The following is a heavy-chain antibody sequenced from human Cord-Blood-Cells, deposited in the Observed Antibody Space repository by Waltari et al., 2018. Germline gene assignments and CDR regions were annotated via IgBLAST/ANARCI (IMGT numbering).Heavy chain of an antibody. J-gene: IGHJ3*02. CDR2: INHSGST. D-gene: IGHD3-10*01. Sequence: QVQLQQWGAGLLKPSETLSPTCAAYGWSFSGYYWSWIRQPPGKGLEWIGEINHSGSTNYNPSLKSRVTISVDTSKNQFSLKLSSVTAADTAVYYCARGQLLRDAFDIWGQGTMVTVSS. CDR1: GWSFSGYY. CDR3: ARGQLLRDAFDI. V-gene: IGHV4-34*01.